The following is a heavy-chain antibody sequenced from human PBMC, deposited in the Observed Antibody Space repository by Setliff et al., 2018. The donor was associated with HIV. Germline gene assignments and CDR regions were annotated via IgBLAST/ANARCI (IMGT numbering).Heavy chain of an antibody. CDR2: INPSGGST. D-gene: IGHD3-10*01. V-gene: IGHV1-46*01. CDR3: ARDLRLHLDDIYGSGTVYGMDV. J-gene: IGHJ6*02. CDR1: GYTFTSYY. Sequence: ASVKVSCKASGYTFTSYYMHWVRQAPGQGLEWMGIINPSGGSTSYAQKFQGRVTMTRDTSTSTVYMELSSLRSEDTAVYYCARDLRLHLDDIYGSGTVYGMDVWGQGTTVTSP.